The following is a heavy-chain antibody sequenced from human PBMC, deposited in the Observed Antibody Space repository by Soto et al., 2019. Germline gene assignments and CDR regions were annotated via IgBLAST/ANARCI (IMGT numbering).Heavy chain of an antibody. V-gene: IGHV4-30-4*01. CDR2: VYYTGST. Sequence: KPSETLSLTCTVSGASIRSTDYYWSWIRQAPGKGLEWIGYVYYTGSTYYNPSLMSRLTISVDTSKNQFSLKLTSVTAAETAVYYCVRTARESAVAPHWFDRWGQGTQVTVSS. J-gene: IGHJ5*02. CDR1: GASIRSTDYY. CDR3: VRTARESAVAPHWFDR. D-gene: IGHD2-21*02.